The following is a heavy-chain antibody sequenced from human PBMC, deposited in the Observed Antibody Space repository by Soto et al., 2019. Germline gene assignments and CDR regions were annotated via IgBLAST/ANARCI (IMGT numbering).Heavy chain of an antibody. Sequence: GXSASVSWSASGGTFMTYALGWRRQAPGQGLEWMGGIIPIFGTASYAQKFQGRVTITADESTSTAYMELSSLRSEDTAVYYCARDISRDAFDIWGQGIMVTVSS. CDR1: GGTFMTYA. CDR3: ARDISRDAFDI. D-gene: IGHD3-9*01. V-gene: IGHV1-69*13. J-gene: IGHJ3*02. CDR2: IIPIFGTA.